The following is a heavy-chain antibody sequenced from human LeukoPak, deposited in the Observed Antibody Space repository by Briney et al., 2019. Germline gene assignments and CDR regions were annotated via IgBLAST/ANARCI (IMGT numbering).Heavy chain of an antibody. Sequence: PGGSLRLSCAASGFTFSTYWMHWVRQAPGKGLVWVSRIKSDGSTNYADSVKGRFTISRDNAKNTVSLQMNSLRPEDTRVYYCARAPSEIGGYYPEYFRHWDQGTLVTVSS. CDR2: IKSDGST. J-gene: IGHJ1*01. CDR1: GFTFSTYW. CDR3: ARAPSEIGGYYPEYFRH. V-gene: IGHV3-74*01. D-gene: IGHD3-22*01.